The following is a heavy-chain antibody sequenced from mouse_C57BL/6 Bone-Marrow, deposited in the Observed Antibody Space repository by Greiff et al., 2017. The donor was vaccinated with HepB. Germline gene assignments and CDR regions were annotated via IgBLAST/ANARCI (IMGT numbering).Heavy chain of an antibody. CDR1: GFSFNTYA. CDR3: VREIGNHWYFDV. CDR2: IRSKSNNYAT. V-gene: IGHV10-1*01. Sequence: EVKLVESGGGLVQPKGSLKLSCAASGFSFNTYAMNWVRQAPGKGLEWVARIRSKSNNYATYYADSVKDRFTISRDDSESMLYLQMNNLKTEDTAMYYCVREIGNHWYFDVWGTGTTVTVSS. D-gene: IGHD2-14*01. J-gene: IGHJ1*03.